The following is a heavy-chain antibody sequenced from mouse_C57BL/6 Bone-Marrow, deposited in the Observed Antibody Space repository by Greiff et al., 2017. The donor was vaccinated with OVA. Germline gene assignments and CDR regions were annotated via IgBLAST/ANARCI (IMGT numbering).Heavy chain of an antibody. CDR3: AKLPGWGYYAMDY. CDR1: GYTFTSYW. J-gene: IGHJ4*01. D-gene: IGHD5-5*01. Sequence: VQLQQPGAELVRPGTSVKLSCKASGYTFTSYWMHWVKQRPGQGLEWIGVIAPSDSYTNYNQKFKGKATLTVDTSSRTAYMQLSSLTSEDAAVYYCAKLPGWGYYAMDYWGQGTSVTVSS. CDR2: IAPSDSYT. V-gene: IGHV1-59*01.